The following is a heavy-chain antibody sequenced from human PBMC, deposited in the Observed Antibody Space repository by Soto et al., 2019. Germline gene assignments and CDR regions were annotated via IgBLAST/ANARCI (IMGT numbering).Heavy chain of an antibody. CDR3: ATVAYCISTSCYIGMDV. CDR2: FDPEDGET. CDR1: GDTLTELS. J-gene: IGHJ6*02. Sequence: ASVKVCCKVSGDTLTELSMHWVRQAPGKGLEWMGGFDPEDGETIYAQKFQGRVTMTEDTSTDTAYMELSSLRSEDTAVYYCATVAYCISTSCYIGMDVWGQGTTVTVSS. V-gene: IGHV1-24*01. D-gene: IGHD2-2*02.